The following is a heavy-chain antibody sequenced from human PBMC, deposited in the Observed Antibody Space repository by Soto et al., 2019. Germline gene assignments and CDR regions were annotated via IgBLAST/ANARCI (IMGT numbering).Heavy chain of an antibody. CDR3: ARCNNWYRF. CDR2: IYSTGYA. J-gene: IGHJ4*02. Sequence: SETLSLTCLVSCGSINNAFWNWIRHTPGKGLQWVGYIYSTGYAAYNPSLEARATSSMDKSRNQVSLRLTSVTAEDTATYYCARCNNWYRFWGQGTPVNVSS. CDR1: CGSINNAF. V-gene: IGHV4-4*08. D-gene: IGHD1-20*01.